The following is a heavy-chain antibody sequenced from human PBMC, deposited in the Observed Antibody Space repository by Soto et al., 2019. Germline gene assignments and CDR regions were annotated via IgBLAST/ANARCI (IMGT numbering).Heavy chain of an antibody. D-gene: IGHD6-6*01. Sequence: PSETLSLTCTVSGGSISSGGYYWSWIRQHPGKGLEWIGYICYSGSAYSNPSLKSRVTISVDTSKNQFSLKLSSVTAADTAVYYCARQYSSSSGFDYWGQGTLVTVSS. J-gene: IGHJ4*02. CDR3: ARQYSSSSGFDY. CDR1: GGSISSGGYY. CDR2: ICYSGSA. V-gene: IGHV4-31*03.